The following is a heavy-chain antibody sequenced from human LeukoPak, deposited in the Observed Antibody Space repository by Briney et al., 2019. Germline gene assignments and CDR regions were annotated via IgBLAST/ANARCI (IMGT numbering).Heavy chain of an antibody. D-gene: IGHD6-19*01. CDR2: ISYDGSNK. V-gene: IGHV3-30-3*01. Sequence: PGGSLRLSCAASGFTFSSYAMHWVRQAPGKGLEWVAVISYDGSNKYYADSAKGRFTISRDNSKNTLYLQMNSLRAEDTAVYYCARSEAVAWSFDLWGRGTLVTVSS. CDR3: ARSEAVAWSFDL. CDR1: GFTFSSYA. J-gene: IGHJ2*01.